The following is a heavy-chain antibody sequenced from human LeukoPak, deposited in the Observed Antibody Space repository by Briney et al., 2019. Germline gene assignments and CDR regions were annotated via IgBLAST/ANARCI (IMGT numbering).Heavy chain of an antibody. J-gene: IGHJ4*02. CDR2: ISWNSGSI. CDR3: ARESGSYGLDY. CDR1: GFTFDDYA. D-gene: IGHD1-26*01. V-gene: IGHV3-9*01. Sequence: PGGSLRLSCAASGFTFDDYAMHWVRQAPGKGLEWVSGISWNSGSIGYADSVKGRFTISRDNSKNTLYLQMNSLRAEDTAVYYCARESGSYGLDYWGQGTLVTVSS.